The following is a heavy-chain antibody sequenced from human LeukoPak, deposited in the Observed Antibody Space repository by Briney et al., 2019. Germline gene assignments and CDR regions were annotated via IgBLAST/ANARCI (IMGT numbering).Heavy chain of an antibody. V-gene: IGHV4-59*01. CDR2: IYYSGST. D-gene: IGHD3-22*01. Sequence: SETLSLTCTVSGGSISSYYWSWIRQPPGKGLEWIGYIYYSGSTNYNPSLKSRVTLSVDTSKNQFSLKLSSVTAADTAVYYCARAGRIVVDNWFDPWGQGTLVTVSS. CDR1: GGSISSYY. J-gene: IGHJ5*02. CDR3: ARAGRIVVDNWFDP.